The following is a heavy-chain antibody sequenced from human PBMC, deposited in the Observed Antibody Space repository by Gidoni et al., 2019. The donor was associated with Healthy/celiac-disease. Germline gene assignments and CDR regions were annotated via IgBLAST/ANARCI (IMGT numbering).Heavy chain of an antibody. Sequence: YGGSISSGDYYWSWIRQPPGKGLEWIGYIYYSGSTYYNPSLKSRVTISVDTSKNQFSLKLSSVTAADTAVYYCARGYSYGSSLNWFDPWGQGTLVTVSS. CDR3: ARGYSYGSSLNWFDP. V-gene: IGHV4-30-4*01. CDR2: IYYSGST. J-gene: IGHJ5*02. D-gene: IGHD5-18*01. CDR1: GGSISSGDYY.